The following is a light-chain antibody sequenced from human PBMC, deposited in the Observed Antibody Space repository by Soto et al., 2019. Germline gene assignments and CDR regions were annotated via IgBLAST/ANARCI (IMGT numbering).Light chain of an antibody. Sequence: EIVLTQSPGTLSSSPGERATLSCRASQNVNNNYIAWYQQKPGLAPRLLIYSVSRRATGVPDRFSGSGSGGDFTLTVTGLEPEDFPVYFCQQFGSTPLTFGGGTKLEI. V-gene: IGKV3-20*01. J-gene: IGKJ4*01. CDR2: SVS. CDR1: QNVNNNY. CDR3: QQFGSTPLT.